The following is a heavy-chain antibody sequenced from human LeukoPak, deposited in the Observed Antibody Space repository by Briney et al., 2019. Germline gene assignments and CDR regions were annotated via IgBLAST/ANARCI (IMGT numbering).Heavy chain of an antibody. Sequence: ASVKVSCKASGYTFTGYYMHWVRQAPGQGLEWMGWINPNSGGTNYAQKFQGRVTMTRDTSISTAYMELSRLRSDDTAVYYCARGGYSYGYSLAQDYWGQGTLVTVSS. CDR2: INPNSGGT. CDR3: ARGGYSYGYSLAQDY. D-gene: IGHD5-18*01. CDR1: GYTFTGYY. J-gene: IGHJ4*02. V-gene: IGHV1-2*02.